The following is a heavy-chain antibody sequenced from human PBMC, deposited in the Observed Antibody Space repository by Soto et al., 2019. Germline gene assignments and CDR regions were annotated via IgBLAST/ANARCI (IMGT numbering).Heavy chain of an antibody. Sequence: EVQLLESGGGLVQPGGSLRLSCAASGFTFSSYAMSWVRQAPGKGLEWVSAISGSGGSTYYADSVKGRFTISRDNSKNTLYLQMNSLRAEDTAVYYCAKDSAIAGYYYYGKDVWGQGTTVTVSS. D-gene: IGHD2-21*01. CDR2: ISGSGGST. CDR1: GFTFSSYA. CDR3: AKDSAIAGYYYYGKDV. J-gene: IGHJ6*02. V-gene: IGHV3-23*01.